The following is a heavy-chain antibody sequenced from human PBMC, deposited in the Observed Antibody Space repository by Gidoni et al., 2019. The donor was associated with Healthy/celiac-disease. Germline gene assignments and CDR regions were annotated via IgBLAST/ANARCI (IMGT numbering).Heavy chain of an antibody. CDR2: INHSGST. D-gene: IGHD3-9*01. CDR3: ARIDRRGYFDSPRVNKRAANYRFDP. V-gene: IGHV4-34*01. J-gene: IGHJ5*02. Sequence: GYGLEWIGEINHSGSTNYNPSLKSRVTISVDTSKNQFSLKLSSVTAADTAVDYCARIDRRGYFDSPRVNKRAANYRFDPWGQGTLVTVSS.